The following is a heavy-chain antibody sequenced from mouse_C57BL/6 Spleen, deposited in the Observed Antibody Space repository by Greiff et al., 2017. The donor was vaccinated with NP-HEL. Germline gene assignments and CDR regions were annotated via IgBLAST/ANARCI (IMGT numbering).Heavy chain of an antibody. D-gene: IGHD1-3*01. V-gene: IGHV3-6*01. J-gene: IGHJ4*01. CDR3: ARDKSFAMDY. CDR2: ISYDGSN. CDR1: GYSITSGYY. Sequence: VQLKQSGPGLVKPSQSLSLTCSVTGYSITSGYYWNWIRQFPGNKLEWMGYISYDGSNNYNPSLKNRISITRDTSKNQFFLKLNSVTTEDTATYYCARDKSFAMDYWGQGTSVTVSS.